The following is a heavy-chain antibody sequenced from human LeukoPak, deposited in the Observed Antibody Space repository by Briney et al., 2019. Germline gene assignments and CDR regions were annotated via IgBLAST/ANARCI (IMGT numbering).Heavy chain of an antibody. V-gene: IGHV4-39*01. CDR1: GGSISSSNYY. Sequence: SETLSLTCTVSGGSISSSNYYWGCIRQPPGKGLEWIGSLFYSGNTYYNPSLKSRVTISVDTSKNQLSLKVRSVTATDTAVYSCVRHSADHTSFDHWGQGTLVTVSS. CDR2: LFYSGNT. CDR3: VRHSADHTSFDH. J-gene: IGHJ4*02.